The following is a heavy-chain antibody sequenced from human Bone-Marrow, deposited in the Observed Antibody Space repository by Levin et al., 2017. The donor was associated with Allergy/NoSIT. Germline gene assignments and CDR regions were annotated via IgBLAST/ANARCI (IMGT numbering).Heavy chain of an antibody. D-gene: IGHD6-19*01. J-gene: IGHJ6*02. CDR3: AREGQWLRYTPLGMDI. Sequence: GGSLRLSCAASGFTVSSNHMNWVRQAPGKGLEWVSVINTDGSTYYADSVKGRFTISRDNSKNTLYLQMNTLRADDTAVYYCAREGQWLRYTPLGMDIWGQGTTVTVSS. CDR1: GFTVSSNH. CDR2: INTDGST. V-gene: IGHV3-53*01.